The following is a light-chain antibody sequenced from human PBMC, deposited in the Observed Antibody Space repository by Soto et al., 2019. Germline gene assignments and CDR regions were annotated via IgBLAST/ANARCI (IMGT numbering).Light chain of an antibody. J-gene: IGKJ1*01. CDR3: QQYGSSPWT. V-gene: IGKV3-20*01. Sequence: ETVLTQSPGTLSLSPGERATLSCRASQTIRSNYLAWYRQTPGQAPRLLIYGAPNRVTDIADRFSGSGSGTAFTLIISRLEPEDFAVYYCQQYGSSPWTFGQGTKVEIK. CDR2: GAP. CDR1: QTIRSNY.